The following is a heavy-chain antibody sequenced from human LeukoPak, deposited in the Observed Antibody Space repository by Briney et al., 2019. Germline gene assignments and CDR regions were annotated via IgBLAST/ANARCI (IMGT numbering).Heavy chain of an antibody. CDR2: VWYDGSNK. V-gene: IGHV3-33*01. D-gene: IGHD6-13*01. J-gene: IGHJ4*02. CDR3: ARDPKYSNSWFFDY. Sequence: GRYLRLSCAASGFAFSRSGMHWVRQAPGKGPEWVAVVWYDGSNKHYADSVKGRFTITRDNSNNTLYLQMNSLRAEDTAVYYCARDPKYSNSWFFDYWGQGTLVTVTS. CDR1: GFAFSRSG.